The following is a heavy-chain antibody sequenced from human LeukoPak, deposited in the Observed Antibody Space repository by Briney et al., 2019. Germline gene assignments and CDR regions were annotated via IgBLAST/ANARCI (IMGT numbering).Heavy chain of an antibody. CDR3: ARDRDSRGLDY. CDR2: IYTSGRT. Sequence: SETLSLTCTVSGGSISSYYWSWIRQPPGKGLECIGRIYTSGRTNYNPSLKSRVTMSVDTSKNQFSLKLSSVTAADTAVYYCARDRDSRGLDYWGQGTLVTVSS. D-gene: IGHD6-13*01. V-gene: IGHV4-4*07. J-gene: IGHJ4*02. CDR1: GGSISSYY.